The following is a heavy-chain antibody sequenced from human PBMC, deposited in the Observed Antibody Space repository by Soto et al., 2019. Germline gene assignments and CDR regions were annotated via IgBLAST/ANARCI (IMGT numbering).Heavy chain of an antibody. D-gene: IGHD4-4*01. CDR2: ISAYTGNT. CDR3: ARPYSNYGYYYYCMDV. V-gene: IGHV1-18*01. CDR1: GYTFTSYG. J-gene: IGHJ6*02. Sequence: QVQLVQSGAEVKKPGASVKVSCNASGYTFTSYGISWVRQAPGQGLEWMRWISAYTGNTNYAQKLQGRVTMTTDTSTSTAYMELRSLRSDDTAVYYCARPYSNYGYYYYCMDVWGQGTTVTVSS.